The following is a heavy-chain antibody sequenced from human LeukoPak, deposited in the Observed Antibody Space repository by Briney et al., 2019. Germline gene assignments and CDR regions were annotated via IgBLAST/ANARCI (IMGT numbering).Heavy chain of an antibody. J-gene: IGHJ4*02. Sequence: PGGSLRHSCVASGLTFSNFWMTWVRQAPGEGLEWVASINQDGSEKYYVDSVKGRFIISRDNAKSSLYLQMDSLRAEETAVYHCARGHLWLQNWGQGTLVTVSS. D-gene: IGHD3-3*02. V-gene: IGHV3-7*03. CDR3: ARGHLWLQN. CDR2: INQDGSEK. CDR1: GLTFSNFW.